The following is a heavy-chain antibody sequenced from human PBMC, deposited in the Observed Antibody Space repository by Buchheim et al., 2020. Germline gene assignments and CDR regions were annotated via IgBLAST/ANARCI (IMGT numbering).Heavy chain of an antibody. Sequence: EVQLVESGGNLVQPGGSLRLSCAASGFTVSNNYMSWVRQAPGKGLEWVSIIYSVGSTYYADSVKDRFTISRDNSKNKLYLQMNSLRAEDTAVYYCARGDNFGYWSYWGQGTL. J-gene: IGHJ4*02. CDR1: GFTVSNNY. CDR2: IYSVGST. CDR3: ARGDNFGYWSY. V-gene: IGHV3-66*01. D-gene: IGHD5-18*01.